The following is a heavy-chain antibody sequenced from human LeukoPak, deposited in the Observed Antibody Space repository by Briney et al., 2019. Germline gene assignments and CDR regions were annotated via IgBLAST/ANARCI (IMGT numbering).Heavy chain of an antibody. CDR1: GFTFSSYA. D-gene: IGHD1-26*01. J-gene: IGHJ4*02. V-gene: IGHV3-23*01. CDR2: SGSGGGT. CDR3: VKDLGRYRNNCFDY. Sequence: PGGSLRLSCAASGFTFSSYAMSWVRQAPEKGLEWVSTSGSGGGTYYADSVKGRFTISRDDSKNTLYLQMNSLRAEDTAVYYCVKDLGRYRNNCFDYWGQGTPVTVSS.